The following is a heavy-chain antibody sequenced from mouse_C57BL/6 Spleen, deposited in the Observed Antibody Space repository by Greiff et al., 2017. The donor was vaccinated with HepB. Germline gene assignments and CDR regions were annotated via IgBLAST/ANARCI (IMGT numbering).Heavy chain of an antibody. J-gene: IGHJ1*03. CDR1: GNDFSRYW. Sequence: EVKLLESGGGLVQPGGSLKISCAASGNDFSRYWMSWVRQAPGKGLEWIGEINPDSSTINYTPSLKDKFIISRDNANNTLYLQMSKVTSEDTALYSCARPAGRDCYFDDWGTGTTVTVSS. D-gene: IGHD3-1*01. CDR2: INPDSSTI. CDR3: ARPAGRDCYFDD. V-gene: IGHV4-1*01.